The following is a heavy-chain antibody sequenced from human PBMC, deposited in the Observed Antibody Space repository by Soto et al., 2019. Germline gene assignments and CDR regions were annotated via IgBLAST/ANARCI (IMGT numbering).Heavy chain of an antibody. CDR2: ISGSSDNT. D-gene: IGHD3-22*01. Sequence: QVQLVESGGGLVKPGGSLRLSCAASGFTFSDYYMSWIRQAPGKGLEWLSYISGSSDNTNYADSVKGRFTISRDNAKKSLYLGMNSLRAEDTAVCYCATITMMTWGQGTLVTVSS. CDR3: ATITMMT. CDR1: GFTFSDYY. V-gene: IGHV3-11*06. J-gene: IGHJ5*02.